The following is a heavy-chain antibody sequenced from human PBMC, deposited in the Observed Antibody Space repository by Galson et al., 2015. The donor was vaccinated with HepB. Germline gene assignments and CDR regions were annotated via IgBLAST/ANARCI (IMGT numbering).Heavy chain of an antibody. Sequence: SVKVSCKASGYTFTSYAMNWVRQAPGQGLERMGWINTNTGNPTYAQGFTGRFVFSLDTSVSTAYLQISSLKAEDTAVYYCARVVVAVAGDDAFDIWGQGTMVTVSS. CDR2: INTNTGNP. CDR1: GYTFTSYA. D-gene: IGHD6-19*01. CDR3: ARVVVAVAGDDAFDI. V-gene: IGHV7-4-1*02. J-gene: IGHJ3*02.